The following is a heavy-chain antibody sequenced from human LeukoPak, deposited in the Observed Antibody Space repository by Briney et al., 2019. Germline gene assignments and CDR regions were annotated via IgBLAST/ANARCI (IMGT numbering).Heavy chain of an antibody. CDR2: ISSTSTTI. J-gene: IGHJ4*02. Sequence: GGSLRLSCAASGFTFSSYSMNWVRQAPGKGLAWVSYISSTSTTIYYADSVRGRFAISRDNAKNSLYLQMNSLRDEDTAVYYCARGGYEFDYWGRGTLVTVSS. D-gene: IGHD5-12*01. CDR1: GFTFSSYS. CDR3: ARGGYEFDY. V-gene: IGHV3-48*02.